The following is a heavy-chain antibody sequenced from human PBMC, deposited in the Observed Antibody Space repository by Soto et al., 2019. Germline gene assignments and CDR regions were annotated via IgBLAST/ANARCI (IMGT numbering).Heavy chain of an antibody. CDR1: GFSFTGYY. V-gene: IGHV1-2*02. D-gene: IGHD6-6*01. CDR2: INAHSGGT. Sequence: ASVKVSCKASGFSFTGYYIHWLRQAPGQGLEWMGWINAHSGGTEYAQKFQGRVTLTRDTSIATAYLTLTSLTSDDTALYFCAKDLTRQLAYWLDPWGQGTQVTVSS. J-gene: IGHJ5*02. CDR3: AKDLTRQLAYWLDP.